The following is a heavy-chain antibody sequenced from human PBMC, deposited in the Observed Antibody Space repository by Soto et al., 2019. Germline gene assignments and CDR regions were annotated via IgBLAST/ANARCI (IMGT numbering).Heavy chain of an antibody. CDR2: INWNSNSR. D-gene: IGHD5-12*01. Sequence: EVQLLESVGGVVRPGGTLRLAWAASGFNFDDYGMSWDRQAPGKGPEWVSGINWNSNSRGYADSVKSRFTISRDNVPNSLYLEMSSLRAEDTAFYYCARGMSVYDPYFHIWGQGTLGNVSS. CDR1: GFNFDDYG. V-gene: IGHV3-20*04. CDR3: ARGMSVYDPYFHI. J-gene: IGHJ4*02.